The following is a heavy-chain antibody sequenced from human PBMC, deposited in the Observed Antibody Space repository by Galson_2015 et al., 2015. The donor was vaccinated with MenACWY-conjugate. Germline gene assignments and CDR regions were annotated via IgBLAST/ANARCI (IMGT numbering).Heavy chain of an antibody. J-gene: IGHJ3*02. Sequence: SLRLSCAASGFTFSGYAMTWVRQAPGKGLEWVSVISGSGGTIYYAESVKGRFTISRDNSKNTVYLQMNSLRAEDTAVYHCAKGANYYDSSGKRYDAFDIWGRGTMVTVSS. CDR2: ISGSGGTI. CDR3: AKGANYYDSSGKRYDAFDI. V-gene: IGHV3-23*01. D-gene: IGHD3-22*01. CDR1: GFTFSGYA.